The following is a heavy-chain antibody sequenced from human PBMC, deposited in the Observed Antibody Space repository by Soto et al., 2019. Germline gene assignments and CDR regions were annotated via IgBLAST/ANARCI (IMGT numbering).Heavy chain of an antibody. CDR3: AGSTTLQWYYRGV. CDR1: GEHFSSNSAA. V-gene: IGHV6-1*01. Sequence: SQTLSLTCAICGEHFSSNSAAWNWYNPSPSRGLEWLGRTYYGSRWYNDYAGSVKSRITVNPDGSNSRFSLHLNSVTPEDTAVYYCAGSTTLQWYYRGVWDKGTTVTVAS. CDR2: TYYGSRWYN. J-gene: IGHJ6*03. D-gene: IGHD1-7*01.